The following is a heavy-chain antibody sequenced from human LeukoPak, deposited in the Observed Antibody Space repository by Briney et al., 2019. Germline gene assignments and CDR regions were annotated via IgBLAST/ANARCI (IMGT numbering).Heavy chain of an antibody. V-gene: IGHV4-59*01. CDR3: ARDPSIFGVVNYAFDI. D-gene: IGHD3-3*01. CDR2: IYYSGST. J-gene: IGHJ3*02. CDR1: GGSISSYY. Sequence: PSETLSLTCTVSGGSISSYYWSWIRKPPGKGLEWIGYIYYSGSTDYNPALKSRVTISVDTSKNQLSLRLSSVTAVDTAVYYCARDPSIFGVVNYAFDIWGQGKMVTVSS.